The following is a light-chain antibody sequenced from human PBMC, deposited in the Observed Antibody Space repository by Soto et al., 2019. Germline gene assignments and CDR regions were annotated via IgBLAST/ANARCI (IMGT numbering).Light chain of an antibody. J-gene: IGKJ4*01. CDR1: QHIGTY. CDR2: GAS. CDR3: QQSSSIT. Sequence: DIQMTQSPSSPSASVGDRVTITCRASQHIGTYLNWYRQKPGEAPEVLIYGASNLEDGVSSRFSGSGSGTEFTLTIDSLQSEDFATYFCQQSSSITFGAGTRVEI. V-gene: IGKV1-39*01.